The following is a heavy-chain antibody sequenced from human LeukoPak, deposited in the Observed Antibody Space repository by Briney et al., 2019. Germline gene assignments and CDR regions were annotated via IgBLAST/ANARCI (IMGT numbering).Heavy chain of an antibody. CDR2: INSDGSST. CDR1: GFDLSDFW. CDR3: ARPHVGTVSNWFDS. J-gene: IGHJ5*01. D-gene: IGHD4-17*01. V-gene: IGHV3-74*01. Sequence: GGSLRLSCAASGFDLSDFWVHWVRQAPGKGLAWVARINSDGSSTSYADSVEGRFTISRDNDKNTLYLQMNSLRVEDTAVYYCARPHVGTVSNWFDSWGQGTLVTVSS.